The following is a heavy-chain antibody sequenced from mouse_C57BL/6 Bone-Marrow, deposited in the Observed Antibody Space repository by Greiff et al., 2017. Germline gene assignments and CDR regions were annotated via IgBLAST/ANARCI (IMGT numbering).Heavy chain of an antibody. D-gene: IGHD2-2*01. V-gene: IGHV1-81*01. CDR2: IYPRSGNT. J-gene: IGHJ3*01. CDR3: ARDGYDGRKVFAY. Sequence: VQLVESGAELARPGASVKLSCKASGYTFTSYGISWVKQRTGQGLEWIGEIYPRSGNTYYNEKFKGKATLTADKSSSTAYMELRSLTSEDSAVYFCARDGYDGRKVFAYWGQGTLVTVSA. CDR1: GYTFTSYG.